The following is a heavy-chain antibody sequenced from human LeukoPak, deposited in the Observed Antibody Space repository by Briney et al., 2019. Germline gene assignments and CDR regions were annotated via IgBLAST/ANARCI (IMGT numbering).Heavy chain of an antibody. D-gene: IGHD1-26*01. V-gene: IGHV3-21*04. Sequence: GGSLRLSCAASGFTFDDYAMHWVRQAPGKGLEWVSSISYTGTYIYYADSVKGRFTISRDNAQNSLYLQMNSLRAEDTAIYYCVRDRGTYRPIDYWGQGTLVTVSS. J-gene: IGHJ4*02. CDR3: VRDRGTYRPIDY. CDR2: ISYTGTYI. CDR1: GFTFDDYA.